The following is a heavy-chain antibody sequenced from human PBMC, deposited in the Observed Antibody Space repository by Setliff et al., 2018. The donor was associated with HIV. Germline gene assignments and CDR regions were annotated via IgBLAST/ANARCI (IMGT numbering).Heavy chain of an antibody. J-gene: IGHJ5*02. CDR3: ARLGDYGSGGWFDP. CDR1: GGVMSSGGDY. Sequence: SETPSLTCSVSGGVMSSGGDYWSWLRQPAGKGLEWIGRVYTSGNSNYNPALNSRVNISVDRSRSHFSLTLTSVTAADTAVYYCARLGDYGSGGWFDPWGQGTLVTVSS. V-gene: IGHV4-61*02. D-gene: IGHD3-10*01. CDR2: VYTSGNS.